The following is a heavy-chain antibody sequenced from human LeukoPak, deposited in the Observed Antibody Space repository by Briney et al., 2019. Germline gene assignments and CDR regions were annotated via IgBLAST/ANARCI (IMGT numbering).Heavy chain of an antibody. CDR2: IDPDGSHK. Sequence: GGSLRLFCGASGFTFTRFWMNWVRQAPGRGLEGVANIDPDGSHKYYVDSVKGRFTISRDNAKNSVYLQMNSLRAEDTAVYYCSGRDDSRNPWAYWGQGTLVSVSS. CDR3: SGRDDSRNPWAY. D-gene: IGHD4-11*01. V-gene: IGHV3-7*01. CDR1: GFTFTRFW. J-gene: IGHJ4*02.